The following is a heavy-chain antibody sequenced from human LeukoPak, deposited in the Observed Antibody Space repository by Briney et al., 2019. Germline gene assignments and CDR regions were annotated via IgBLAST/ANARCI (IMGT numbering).Heavy chain of an antibody. J-gene: IGHJ3*02. Sequence: GGSLRLSCAASGFTFSSYAMSWVRQAPGKGLEWVGRIISKTDGGTTDYAAPVKGRFTISRDDSKNTLYLQMNSLKTEDTAVYYCTTGYYETNDAFEIWGQGTMVTVSS. CDR1: GFTFSSYA. V-gene: IGHV3-15*01. CDR2: IISKTDGGTT. D-gene: IGHD3-22*01. CDR3: TTGYYETNDAFEI.